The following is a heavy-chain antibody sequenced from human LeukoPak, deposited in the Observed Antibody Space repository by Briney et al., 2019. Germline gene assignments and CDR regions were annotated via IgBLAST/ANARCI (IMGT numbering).Heavy chain of an antibody. CDR3: ARAPKETGDFGP. Sequence: SQTLSLTCAISGDSVSRNTAGWNWIRQSPSRGLEWLGRTYYRSKWYNDYAVSVKSRITINPDTSKNQFSLQLNSVTPKDTAVYYCARAPKETGDFGPWGQGTLVTVSS. V-gene: IGHV6-1*01. J-gene: IGHJ5*02. CDR2: TYYRSKWYN. D-gene: IGHD7-27*01. CDR1: GDSVSRNTAG.